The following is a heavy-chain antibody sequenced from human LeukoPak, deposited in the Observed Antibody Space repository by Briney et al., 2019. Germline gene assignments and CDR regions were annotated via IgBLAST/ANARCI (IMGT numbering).Heavy chain of an antibody. CDR1: GGSISSYY. D-gene: IGHD2-21*02. CDR3: ARLSVVVVTALFDP. J-gene: IGHJ5*02. Sequence: SETLSLTCTVSGGSISSYYWSWIRQPPGKGVEWIGYIYYSGSTNYNPSLKSRVTISVDTSKNQFSLKLSSVTAADTAVYYCARLSVVVVTALFDPWGQGTLVTVSS. V-gene: IGHV4-59*01. CDR2: IYYSGST.